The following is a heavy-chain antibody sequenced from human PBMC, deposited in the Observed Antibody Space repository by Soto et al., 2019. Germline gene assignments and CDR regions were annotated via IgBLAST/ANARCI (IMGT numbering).Heavy chain of an antibody. D-gene: IGHD1-26*01. CDR3: AREWELTTHFDY. CDR2: INAYNGNT. Sequence: GASVKVSCKASGYTFTGYYMHWVRQAPGQGLEWMGWINAYNGNTNYAQKLQGRVTMTTDTSTSTAYMELRSLRSDDTAVYYCAREWELTTHFDYWGQGTLVTVSS. V-gene: IGHV1-18*04. J-gene: IGHJ4*02. CDR1: GYTFTGYY.